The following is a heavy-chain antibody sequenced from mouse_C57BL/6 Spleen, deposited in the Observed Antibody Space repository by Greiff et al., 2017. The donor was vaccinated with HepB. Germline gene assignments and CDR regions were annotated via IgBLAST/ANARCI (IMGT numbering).Heavy chain of an antibody. V-gene: IGHV1-9*01. Sequence: QVQLQQSGAELMKPGASVKLSCKATGYTFTGYWIEWVKQRPGHGLEWIGEILPGSGSTNYNEKFKGKATFTADTSSNTAYMQLSSLTTEDSAIYYCARSALITTVVATDAMDYWGQGTSVTVSS. D-gene: IGHD1-1*01. J-gene: IGHJ4*01. CDR2: ILPGSGST. CDR1: GYTFTGYW. CDR3: ARSALITTVVATDAMDY.